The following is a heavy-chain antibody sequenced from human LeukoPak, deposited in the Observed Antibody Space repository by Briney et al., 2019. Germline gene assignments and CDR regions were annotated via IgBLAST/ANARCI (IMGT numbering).Heavy chain of an antibody. CDR1: GFTFTNFG. J-gene: IGHJ4*02. CDR3: ARDSRYSYGIDY. D-gene: IGHD5-18*01. V-gene: IGHV3-30*02. CDR2: IRFDGGNK. Sequence: GGSLRLSCAASGFTFTNFGMHWVRQAPGKGLEWVAFIRFDGGNKYHADSVKGRFTISRDNSKNTLYLQMNSLRAEDTAVYYCARDSRYSYGIDYWGQGTLVTVSS.